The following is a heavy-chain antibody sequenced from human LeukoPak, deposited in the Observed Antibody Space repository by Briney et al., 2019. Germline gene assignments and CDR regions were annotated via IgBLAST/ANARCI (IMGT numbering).Heavy chain of an antibody. V-gene: IGHV3-23*01. CDR3: AELGITMIGGV. D-gene: IGHD3-10*02. CDR2: LSGGGDTT. J-gene: IGHJ6*04. CDR1: GFTFSSYG. Sequence: GGSLRLSCAASGFTFSSYGMNWVRQAPGKGLEWVSALSGGGDTTYYADSVKGRFTVSRDNSKNILYLEMNSLRAEDTAVYYCAELGITMIGGVWGKGTTVTISS.